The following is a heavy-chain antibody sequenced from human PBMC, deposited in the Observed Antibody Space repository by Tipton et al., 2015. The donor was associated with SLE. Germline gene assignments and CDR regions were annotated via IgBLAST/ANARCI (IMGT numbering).Heavy chain of an antibody. CDR3: ARVQVAGTLTTDAFDI. D-gene: IGHD1-14*01. J-gene: IGHJ3*02. Sequence: GSLRLSCAASGFTFSSYSMNWVRQAPGKGLEWVSSISSSSSYIYYADSVKGRFTISRDNARNSLYLQMNSLRAEDTAVYYCARVQVAGTLTTDAFDIWGQGTMVTVSS. V-gene: IGHV3-21*01. CDR1: GFTFSSYS. CDR2: ISSSSSYI.